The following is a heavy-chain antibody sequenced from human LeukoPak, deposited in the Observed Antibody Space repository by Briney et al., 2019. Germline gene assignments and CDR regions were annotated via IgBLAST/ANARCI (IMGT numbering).Heavy chain of an antibody. Sequence: ASVKVSCKASGGTFSSYAISWVRQAPGQGLEWMGGIIPIFGTANYAQKFQGRVTITADESTSTAYMELSSLRSEDTAVYYCARDSIGDDTEPSVAHWGQGTLVTVSS. CDR2: IIPIFGTA. CDR3: ARDSIGDDTEPSVAH. D-gene: IGHD5-12*01. J-gene: IGHJ4*02. CDR1: GGTFSSYA. V-gene: IGHV1-69*13.